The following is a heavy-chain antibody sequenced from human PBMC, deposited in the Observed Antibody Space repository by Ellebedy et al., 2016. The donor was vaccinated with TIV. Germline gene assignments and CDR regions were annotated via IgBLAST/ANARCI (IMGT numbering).Heavy chain of an antibody. V-gene: IGHV3-21*01. D-gene: IGHD3-22*01. CDR1: GFTFSSYS. CDR2: ISSSSSYI. CDR3: ARDWLRDYYDSSGYYAVPNPDY. Sequence: GGSLRLSXAASGFTFSSYSMNWVRQAPGKGLEWVSSISSSSSYIYYADSVKGRFTISRDNAKNSLYLQMNSLRAEDTAVYYCARDWLRDYYDSSGYYAVPNPDYWGQGTLVTVSS. J-gene: IGHJ4*02.